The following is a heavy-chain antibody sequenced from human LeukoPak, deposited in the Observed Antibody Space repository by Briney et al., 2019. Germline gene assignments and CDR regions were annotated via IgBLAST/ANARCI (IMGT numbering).Heavy chain of an antibody. CDR3: ARGGYYGSGNDFRFDP. D-gene: IGHD3-10*01. CDR1: GGTLTSGGYS. CDR2: IHYGGRT. J-gene: IGHJ5*02. Sequence: PSETLSLTCAVSGGTLTSGGYSWGWIRQPPGKGLEWIGNIHYGGRTNYNPSLKSRVTISVDTSKNQFSLKLSSVTAADTAIYYCARGGYYGSGNDFRFDPWGQRTLVTVSS. V-gene: IGHV4-39*07.